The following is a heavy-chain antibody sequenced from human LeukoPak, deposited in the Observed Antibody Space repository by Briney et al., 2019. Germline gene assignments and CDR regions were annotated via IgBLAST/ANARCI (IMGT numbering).Heavy chain of an antibody. V-gene: IGHV3-23*01. D-gene: IGHD1-7*01. CDR3: AKDMGITGTTGAFDY. Sequence: GGSLRLSCAASGFTFSSYAMSWVRQAPGKGLEWVSAISASGGSTYYADSVKGRFTISRDNSKNTLYLQMNSLRAEDTSVYYCAKDMGITGTTGAFDYWGQGTLVTVAS. CDR2: ISASGGST. J-gene: IGHJ4*02. CDR1: GFTFSSYA.